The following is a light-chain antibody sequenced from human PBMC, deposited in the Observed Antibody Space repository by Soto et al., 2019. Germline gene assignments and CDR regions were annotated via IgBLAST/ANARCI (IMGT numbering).Light chain of an antibody. J-gene: IGKJ1*01. V-gene: IGKV3-20*01. CDR1: QSVSRSY. CDR2: GAS. CDR3: QQYGSSPPLT. Sequence: EIVLTQSPGTLSLSPGERATLSCRASQSVSRSYLAGYQQKPGQAPRLLIYGASSMATGIPDRFSGSGSGTDFTLTISRLEPEDFAVYYCQQYGSSPPLTFGQGTKVEIK.